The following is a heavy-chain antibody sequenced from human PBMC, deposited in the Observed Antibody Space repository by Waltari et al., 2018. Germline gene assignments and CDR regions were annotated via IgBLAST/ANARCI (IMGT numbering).Heavy chain of an antibody. Sequence: QVQLQESGPGLVKPSETLSPTCAVSGYSISTGYYWGWIRQPPGKGREWIGAYYHRGGSYYNPTLKSRVTISLDTSNNQFSREHSSVTAADTAIYDCARDGQRGTGQKVGHDAWGQRIQVTVSA. V-gene: IGHV4-38-2*02. CDR3: ARDGQRGTGQKVGHDA. J-gene: IGHJ5*02. D-gene: IGHD1-1*01. CDR1: GYSISTGYY. CDR2: YYHRGGS.